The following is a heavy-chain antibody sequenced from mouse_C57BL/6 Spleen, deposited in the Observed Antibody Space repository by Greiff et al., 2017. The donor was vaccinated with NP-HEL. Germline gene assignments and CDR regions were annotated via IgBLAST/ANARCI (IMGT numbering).Heavy chain of an antibody. V-gene: IGHV1-52*01. D-gene: IGHD2-4*01. CDR3: ARCDYGYYFDY. CDR2: IDPSDSET. J-gene: IGHJ2*01. Sequence: QVHVKQPGAELVRPGSSVKLSCKASGYTFTSYWMHWVKQRPIQGLEWIGNIDPSDSETHYNQKFKDKATLTVDKSSSTAYMQLSSLTSEDSAVYYCARCDYGYYFDYWGQGTTLTVSS. CDR1: GYTFTSYW.